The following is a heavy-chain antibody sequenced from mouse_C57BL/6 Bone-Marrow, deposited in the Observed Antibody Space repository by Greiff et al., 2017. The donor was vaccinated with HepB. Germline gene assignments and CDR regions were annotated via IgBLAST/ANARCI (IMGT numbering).Heavy chain of an antibody. CDR3: TTTAQFPYYYAMDY. Sequence: QVQLKQSGAELVRPGASVTLSCKASGYTFTDYEMHWVKQTPVHGLEWIGAIDPETGGTAYNQKFKGKAILTADKSSSTAYMELRSLTSEDSAVYYCTTTAQFPYYYAMDYWGQGTSVTVSS. V-gene: IGHV1-15*01. CDR1: GYTFTDYE. J-gene: IGHJ4*01. CDR2: IDPETGGT. D-gene: IGHD3-2*02.